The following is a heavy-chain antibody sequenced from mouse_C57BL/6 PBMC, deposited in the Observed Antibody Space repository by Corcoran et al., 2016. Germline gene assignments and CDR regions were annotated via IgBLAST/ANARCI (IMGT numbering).Heavy chain of an antibody. Sequence: QVQLQQSGAELVKPGASVKISCKASGYAFSSYWMNWVKQRPGKGLEWIGQIYPGDGDTNYNGKFKGKATLTADKSSSTAYMQLSSLTSEDSAVYFCARMGNYGNYGAYFDYWGQGTTLTVSS. CDR1: GYAFSSYW. V-gene: IGHV1-80*01. CDR2: IYPGDGDT. J-gene: IGHJ2*01. D-gene: IGHD2-1*01. CDR3: ARMGNYGNYGAYFDY.